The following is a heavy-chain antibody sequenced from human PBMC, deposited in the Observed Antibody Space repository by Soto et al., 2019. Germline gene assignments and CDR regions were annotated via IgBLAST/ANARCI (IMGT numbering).Heavy chain of an antibody. V-gene: IGHV1-69*01. D-gene: IGHD6-6*01. J-gene: IGHJ4*02. CDR2: IMPIIGTA. CDR3: ARGGYSSSYRLDY. Sequence: QVQLVQSGAEVKKPGSSVKVSCKASGGTFSSYAINWVRQLPGQGLEWMGGIMPIIGTANYAQMFQSRVTIIADESTSTAYMELSSLRSEDTAVYYRARGGYSSSYRLDYWGQGTLVTVSS. CDR1: GGTFSSYA.